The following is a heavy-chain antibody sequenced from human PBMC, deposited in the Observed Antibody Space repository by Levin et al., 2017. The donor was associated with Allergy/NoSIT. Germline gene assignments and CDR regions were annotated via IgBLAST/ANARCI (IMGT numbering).Heavy chain of an antibody. D-gene: IGHD6-13*01. J-gene: IGHJ4*02. CDR2: IWYDGINK. CDR3: AREYSSRQFDY. Sequence: GGSLRLSCAASGFTLSCCGMHWVRQAPGKGLEWVAVIWYDGINKYYADSVKGRFTISRDNSKNTLFLEMDSLRDEDTAVYYCAREYSSRQFDYWGQGTLVSVSS. CDR1: GFTLSCCG. V-gene: IGHV3-33*01.